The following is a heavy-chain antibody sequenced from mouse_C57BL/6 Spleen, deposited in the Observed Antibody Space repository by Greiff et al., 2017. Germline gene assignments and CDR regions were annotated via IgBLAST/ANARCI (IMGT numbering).Heavy chain of an antibody. D-gene: IGHD2-1*01. V-gene: IGHV5-9-1*02. CDR2: ISSGGDYI. J-gene: IGHJ1*03. CDR3: TREDNYGNYPSYWYFDV. CDR1: GFTFSSYA. Sequence: EVKLVESGEGLVKPGGSLKLSCAASGFTFSSYAMSWVRQTPEKRLEWVAYISSGGDYIYYADTVKGRFTISRDNARNTLYLQMSSLKSEDTAMYYCTREDNYGNYPSYWYFDVWGTGTTVTVSS.